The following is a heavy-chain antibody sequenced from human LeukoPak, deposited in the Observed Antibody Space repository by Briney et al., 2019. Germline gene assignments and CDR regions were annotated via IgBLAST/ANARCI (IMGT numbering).Heavy chain of an antibody. CDR3: ARQEPRITIFGVVD. CDR1: GDSVSSNSAA. V-gene: IGHV6-1*01. CDR2: TYYRSKWYN. D-gene: IGHD3-3*01. Sequence: SQTLSLTCAISGDSVSSNSAAWNWIRQSPSRGLEWLGRTYYRSKWYNDYAVSVKSRITINPDTSKNQFSLQLNSVTAADTAVYYCARQEPRITIFGVVDWGQGTLVTVSS. J-gene: IGHJ4*02.